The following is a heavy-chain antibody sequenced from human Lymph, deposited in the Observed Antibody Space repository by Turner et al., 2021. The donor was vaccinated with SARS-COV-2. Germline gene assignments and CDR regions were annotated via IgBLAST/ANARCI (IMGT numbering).Heavy chain of an antibody. CDR1: GFTFSNYG. V-gene: IGHV3-33*01. Sequence: VQLVESGGGVVQPGMSLRLSCSSSGFTFSNYGIHWVRQAPGKGLEWVAVIWYDGSNKYYADSVKGRFTISRDNSKNTLYLQMNSLRAEDTAVYYCAREGYFYDTSRAFDIWGQGTMVTVSS. CDR2: IWYDGSNK. D-gene: IGHD3-22*01. CDR3: AREGYFYDTSRAFDI. J-gene: IGHJ3*02.